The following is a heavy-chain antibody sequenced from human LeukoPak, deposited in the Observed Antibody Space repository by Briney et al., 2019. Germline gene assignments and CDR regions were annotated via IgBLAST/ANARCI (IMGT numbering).Heavy chain of an antibody. CDR2: IYYSGST. CDR1: GGSISSCY. CDR3: ARGSGYSYGYDAFDI. D-gene: IGHD5-18*01. J-gene: IGHJ3*02. Sequence: PSETLSLTCTVSGGSISSCYWSWIRQPPGKGLEWIGYIYYSGSTHYNPSLKSRVTISVDTSKNQCSLKLSSVTAADTAVYYCARGSGYSYGYDAFDIWGQGTMVTVSS. V-gene: IGHV4-59*01.